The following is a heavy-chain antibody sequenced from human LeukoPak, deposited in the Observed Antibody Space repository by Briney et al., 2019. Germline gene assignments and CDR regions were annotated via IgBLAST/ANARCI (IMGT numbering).Heavy chain of an antibody. CDR2: IYYSGST. CDR3: ARDAMIVVDYFDY. Sequence: SETLSLTCTASGGSISSSSYYWGWIRQPPGKGLEWIGSIYYSGSTYYNPSLKSRFTISVDTSKNQFSLKLSSVTAADTAVYYCARDAMIVVDYFDYWGQGTLVTVSS. CDR1: GGSISSSSYY. J-gene: IGHJ4*02. D-gene: IGHD3-22*01. V-gene: IGHV4-39*02.